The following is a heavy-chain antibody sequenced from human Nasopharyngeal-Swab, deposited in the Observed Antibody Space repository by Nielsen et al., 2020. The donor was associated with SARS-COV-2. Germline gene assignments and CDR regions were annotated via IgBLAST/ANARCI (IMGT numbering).Heavy chain of an antibody. J-gene: IGHJ6*03. D-gene: IGHD2-21*02. CDR2: VNHSGST. CDR1: GGSFSGYY. V-gene: IGHV4-34*01. CDR3: ARAGDLTAYYSYYMDV. Sequence: ESLKISCAVYGGSFSGYYWSWTRQPPGKGLEWIGEVNHSGSTHYNPSLKSRVTISVDTSNNQFSLKLSSVTAADTALYYCARAGDLTAYYSYYMDVWGNGTTVTVSS.